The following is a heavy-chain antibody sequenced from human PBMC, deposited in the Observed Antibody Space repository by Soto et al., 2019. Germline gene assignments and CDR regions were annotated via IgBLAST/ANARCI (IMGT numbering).Heavy chain of an antibody. CDR1: GFIFKMYW. Sequence: EVQLVESGGGLVPPGGSVRLSCAASGFIFKMYWMHWVRQTPGKGLVWISRIYNDGSYTDYADSVKGRFTISRDNVNDTLHLQMNNLRAENTGLYYCTRGTRPIWTGTGACWGEGTQVTVSS. CDR3: TRGTRPIWTGTGAC. D-gene: IGHD3-10*01. CDR2: IYNDGSYT. J-gene: IGHJ4*02. V-gene: IGHV3-74*01.